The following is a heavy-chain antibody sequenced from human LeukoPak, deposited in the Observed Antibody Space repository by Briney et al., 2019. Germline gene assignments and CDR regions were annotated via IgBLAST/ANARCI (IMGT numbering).Heavy chain of an antibody. J-gene: IGHJ4*02. CDR3: ARGKYSSGWFDY. Sequence: GGSLRLSCAASGFTFSSYSMCWVRQAPGKGLEWVSSITTSSTYISYADSVKGRFTISRDNAKNSLYLQMNSPRAEDTAVYYCARGKYSSGWFDYWGQGTLVTVSS. CDR2: ITTSSTYI. D-gene: IGHD6-19*01. CDR1: GFTFSSYS. V-gene: IGHV3-21*01.